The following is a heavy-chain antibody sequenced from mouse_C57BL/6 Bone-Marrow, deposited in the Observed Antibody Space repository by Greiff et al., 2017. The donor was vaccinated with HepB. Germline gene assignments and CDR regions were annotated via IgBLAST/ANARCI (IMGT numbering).Heavy chain of an antibody. CDR1: GYAFSSSW. J-gene: IGHJ4*01. CDR3: ARNVGDYSNYEDAMDY. CDR2: IYPGDGDT. D-gene: IGHD2-5*01. Sequence: QVQLQQSGPELVKPGASVKISCKASGYAFSSSWMNWVKQRPGKGLEWIGRIYPGDGDTNYNGKFKGKATLTADKSSSTAYMQLSSLTSEDSAVYFCARNVGDYSNYEDAMDYWGQGTSVTVSS. V-gene: IGHV1-82*01.